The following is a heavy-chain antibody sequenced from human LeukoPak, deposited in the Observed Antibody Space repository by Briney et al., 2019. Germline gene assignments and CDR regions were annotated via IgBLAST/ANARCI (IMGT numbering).Heavy chain of an antibody. Sequence: GGSLRLSCAASGFTFSSYWMSWVRQAPGKGLEWVANIKQDGSEKYYVDSVEGRFTISRDNAKNSLYLQMNSLRAEDTAVYYCASERNRFGELSKQNWFDPWGQGTLVTVSS. J-gene: IGHJ5*02. D-gene: IGHD3-10*01. CDR2: IKQDGSEK. CDR3: ASERNRFGELSKQNWFDP. V-gene: IGHV3-7*01. CDR1: GFTFSSYW.